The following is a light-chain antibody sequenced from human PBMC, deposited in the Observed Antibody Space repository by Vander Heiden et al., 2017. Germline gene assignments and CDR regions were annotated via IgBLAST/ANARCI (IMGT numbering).Light chain of an antibody. V-gene: IGKV4-1*01. CDR2: WAS. CDR3: QQYYNTQT. CDR1: QSGLYSCNNKNY. J-gene: IGKJ1*01. Sequence: DMASTQSPHPLPVSLGERATINCKSSQSGLYSCNNKNYLAWYQQKPEQPPKLLIYWASTRESGVPDRFSGRGSGTVFTLTISSLQAEDVAVYYCQQYYNTQTFGQGTKVEIK.